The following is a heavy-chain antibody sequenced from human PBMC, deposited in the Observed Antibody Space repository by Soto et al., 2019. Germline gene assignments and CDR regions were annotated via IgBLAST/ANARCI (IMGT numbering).Heavy chain of an antibody. CDR2: IYSGGST. Sequence: GGSLRLSCAASGFTVSSNYMSWVRQAPGKGLEWVSVIYSGGSTYYADSVKGRFTISRDNSKNTLYLQMNSLRAEDTAVYYCARGSSTAAMVFGYWGQGTLVTVSS. V-gene: IGHV3-66*01. CDR1: GFTVSSNY. D-gene: IGHD2-2*01. J-gene: IGHJ4*02. CDR3: ARGSSTAAMVFGY.